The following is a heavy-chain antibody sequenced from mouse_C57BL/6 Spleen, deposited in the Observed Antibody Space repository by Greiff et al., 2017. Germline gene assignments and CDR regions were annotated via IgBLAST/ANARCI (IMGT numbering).Heavy chain of an antibody. CDR1: GYTFTSYW. CDR3: ARKRNLYYAMDD. Sequence: VQLQQPGAELVKPGASVKMSCKASGYTFTSYWITWVKQRPGQGLEWIGDIYPGSGSNNYNEKFQSKATLTVDTSSSTAYMQHSSRTTEDSAVYYCARKRNLYYAMDDWGQGTTVTVSS. CDR2: IYPGSGSN. V-gene: IGHV1-55*01. J-gene: IGHJ4*01.